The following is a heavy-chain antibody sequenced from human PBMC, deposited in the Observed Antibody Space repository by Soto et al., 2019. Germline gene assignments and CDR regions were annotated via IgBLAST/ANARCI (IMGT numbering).Heavy chain of an antibody. CDR3: ARGVLGAQYYYYYGMDV. CDR2: ISSSSSYI. J-gene: IGHJ6*02. CDR1: GFTFSSYS. D-gene: IGHD1-26*01. Sequence: GGSLRLSCAASGFTFSSYSMNWVRQAPGQGLEWVSSISSSSSYIYYADSVKGRFTISRDNAKNSLYLQMNSLRAEDTAAYYCARGVLGAQYYYYYGMDVWGQGTTVTVSS. V-gene: IGHV3-21*01.